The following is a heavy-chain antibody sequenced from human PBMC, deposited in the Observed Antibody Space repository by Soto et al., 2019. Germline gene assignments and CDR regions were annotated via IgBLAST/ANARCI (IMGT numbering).Heavy chain of an antibody. CDR1: GFTFSSYG. CDR3: AREFYYDSSGVCMDV. J-gene: IGHJ6*02. Sequence: PGGSLRLSCAASGFTFSSYGMHWVRQAPGKGLEWVAVIWYDGSNKYYADSVKGRFTISRDNSKNTLYLQMNSLRAEDTAVYYCAREFYYDSSGVCMDVWGQGTTVTVSS. CDR2: IWYDGSNK. V-gene: IGHV3-33*01. D-gene: IGHD3-22*01.